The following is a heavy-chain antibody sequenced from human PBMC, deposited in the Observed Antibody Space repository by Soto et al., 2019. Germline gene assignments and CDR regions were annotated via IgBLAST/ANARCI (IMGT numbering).Heavy chain of an antibody. Sequence: QVRLVQSGAQVKEPGDSVRVSCEASGYTFTAYHIHWVRQAPGQGLEWMGWINPKFGDTGYAQDFQGRVCMTSDVSIITVYMELSRLPSDDMAIHYCARNMDYYYGRGIANGHGVWGQGTTVTVFS. CDR3: ARNMDYYYGRGIANGHGV. D-gene: IGHD3-10*02. CDR1: GYTFTAYH. V-gene: IGHV1-2*02. J-gene: IGHJ6*02. CDR2: INPKFGDT.